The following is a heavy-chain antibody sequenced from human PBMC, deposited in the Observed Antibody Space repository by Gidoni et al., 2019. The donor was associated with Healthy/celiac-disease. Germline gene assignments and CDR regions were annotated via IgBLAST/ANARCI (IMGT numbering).Heavy chain of an antibody. CDR2: INPNSGGT. Sequence: QVQLVQSGAEVKKPGASVKVSCKASGYTFTGYYMHWVRQAPGQGLEWMGWINPNSGGTNYAQKFQGRVTMTRDTSISTAYMELSRLRSDDTAVYYCARAQPPYDSSGYYPYWGQGTLVTVSS. J-gene: IGHJ4*02. V-gene: IGHV1-2*02. CDR3: ARAQPPYDSSGYYPY. CDR1: GYTFTGYY. D-gene: IGHD3-22*01.